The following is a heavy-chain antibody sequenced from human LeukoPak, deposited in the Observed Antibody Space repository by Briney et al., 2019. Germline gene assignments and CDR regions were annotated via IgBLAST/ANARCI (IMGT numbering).Heavy chain of an antibody. J-gene: IGHJ4*02. CDR3: ARDQLGGAVDY. Sequence: GGSLRLSCAASGFTFSTYSMNWVRQAPGKGLEWVSYISSSGTTIYYAGSVKGRFTISRDTAQNSLYLHMNSLRHEDTAMYYCARDQLGGAVDYWGQGTLVTVSS. D-gene: IGHD6-13*01. V-gene: IGHV3-48*02. CDR2: ISSSGTTI. CDR1: GFTFSTYS.